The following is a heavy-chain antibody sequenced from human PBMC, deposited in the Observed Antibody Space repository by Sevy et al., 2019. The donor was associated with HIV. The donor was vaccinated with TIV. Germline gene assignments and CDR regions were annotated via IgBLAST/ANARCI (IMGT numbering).Heavy chain of an antibody. CDR2: ISGSGAST. J-gene: IGHJ4*02. D-gene: IGHD3-22*01. CDR3: AKEAAGYNYDSSGSFDH. Sequence: GGSLRLSCAASGFTFSSYAMSWVRQAPGKGLEWVSAISGSGASTYYADSVKGRFTFSSDNSKNTLYLKMNSLGAEETAVYYCAKEAAGYNYDSSGSFDHWGQGTLVTVSS. CDR1: GFTFSSYA. V-gene: IGHV3-23*01.